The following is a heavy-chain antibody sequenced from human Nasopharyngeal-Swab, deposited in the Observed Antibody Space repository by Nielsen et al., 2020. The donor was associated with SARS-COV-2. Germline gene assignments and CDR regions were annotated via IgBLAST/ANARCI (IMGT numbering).Heavy chain of an antibody. V-gene: IGHV1-69*13. CDR2: IIPIFVTA. CDR1: GGTFSSYS. J-gene: IGHJ5*02. CDR3: ARGSIAAAQNNNWFDP. D-gene: IGHD6-13*01. Sequence: SVQVSCQASGGTFSSYSISWVRQAPAQALEWMGEIIPIFVTANYAQKFQGRVTITADESTSTAYMELSSLRSEDTAVYYCARGSIAAAQNNNWFDPWGQGTLVTVSS.